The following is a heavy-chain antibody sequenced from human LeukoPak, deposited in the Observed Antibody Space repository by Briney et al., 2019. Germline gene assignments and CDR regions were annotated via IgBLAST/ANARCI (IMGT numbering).Heavy chain of an antibody. CDR1: GGSIVSYF. CDR2: IYVSGNT. CDR3: AGQYCTGGSCYFSPFDY. J-gene: IGHJ4*02. Sequence: PSETLSLTCTVSGGSIVSYFWSWIRQPAGQGLEWIGRIYVSGNTDYTPSLQDRVTMSIDTSKPSKPQVSLRLTSLTAADTAVYYCAGQYCTGGSCYFSPFDYWGQGIVVTVSS. V-gene: IGHV4-4*07. D-gene: IGHD2-15*01.